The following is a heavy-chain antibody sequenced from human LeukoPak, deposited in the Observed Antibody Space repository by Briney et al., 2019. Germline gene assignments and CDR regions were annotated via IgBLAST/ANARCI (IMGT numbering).Heavy chain of an antibody. CDR1: GYTFTSYD. CDR3: ARSPITFGGVKTPDY. Sequence: ASVKVPCKASGYTFTSYDINWVRQATGQGLEWMGWMNPNSGNTGYAQKFQGRVTMTRNTSISTAYMELSSLRSEDTAVYYCARSPITFGGVKTPDYWGQGTLVTVSS. CDR2: MNPNSGNT. V-gene: IGHV1-8*01. D-gene: IGHD3-16*01. J-gene: IGHJ4*02.